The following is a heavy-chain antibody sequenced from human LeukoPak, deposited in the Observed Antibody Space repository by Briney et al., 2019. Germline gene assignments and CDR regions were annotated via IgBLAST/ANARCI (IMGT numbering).Heavy chain of an antibody. CDR3: ARDCSSTSCYAEYNWFDP. CDR2: LIPIFGTA. D-gene: IGHD2-2*01. Sequence: SVKVSRKASGGTFSSYAISWVRQAPGQGVEWMGRLIPIFGTANYAQKFQGRVTITADKSTSTAYMELSSLRSEDTAVYYCARDCSSTSCYAEYNWFDPWGQGNLATVSS. J-gene: IGHJ5*02. CDR1: GGTFSSYA. V-gene: IGHV1-69*06.